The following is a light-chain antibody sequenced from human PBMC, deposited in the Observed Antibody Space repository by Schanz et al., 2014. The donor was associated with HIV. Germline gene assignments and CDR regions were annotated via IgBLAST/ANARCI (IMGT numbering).Light chain of an antibody. CDR3: EQYYSSPLP. Sequence: DIVMTQSPDSLAVSLGERATINCKSSQTVLYRSNNKNYLAWYQQKPGQPPKLLIYWASTRESGVPDRFSGSGSGTAFTLTISSPAAEDVAVYYCEQYYSSPLPFDGGTKLYIK. J-gene: IGKJ4*01. V-gene: IGKV4-1*01. CDR2: WAS. CDR1: QTVLYRSNNKNY.